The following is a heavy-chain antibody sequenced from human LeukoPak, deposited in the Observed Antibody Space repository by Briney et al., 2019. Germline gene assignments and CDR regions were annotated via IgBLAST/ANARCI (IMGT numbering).Heavy chain of an antibody. CDR1: GYTFTSYG. J-gene: IGHJ4*02. V-gene: IGHV1-18*01. Sequence: GASVKVSCKASGYTFTSYGISCVRQAPGQGLEWMVWIIAYNGNTNYAQKLQGRVTMTTDTSTSTAYMELRSLRSDDTAVYYCARASFTYYYGSGSYYFDYWGQGTLVTVSS. D-gene: IGHD3-10*01. CDR3: ARASFTYYYGSGSYYFDY. CDR2: IIAYNGNT.